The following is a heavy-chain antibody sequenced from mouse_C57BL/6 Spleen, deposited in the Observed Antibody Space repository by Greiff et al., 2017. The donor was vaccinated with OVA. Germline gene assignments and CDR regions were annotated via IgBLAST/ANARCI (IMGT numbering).Heavy chain of an antibody. V-gene: IGHV1-42*01. J-gene: IGHJ3*01. CDR3: ARFYDYGGAWFAY. CDR1: GYSFTGYY. D-gene: IGHD2-4*01. Sequence: VQLQQSGPELVKPGASVKISCKASGYSFTGYYMNWVKQSPEKSLEWIGDINPSTGGTTYNQKFKAKATLTVDKSSSTAYMQLNSLTSEDSAVYCCARFYDYGGAWFAYWGQGTLVTVSA. CDR2: INPSTGGT.